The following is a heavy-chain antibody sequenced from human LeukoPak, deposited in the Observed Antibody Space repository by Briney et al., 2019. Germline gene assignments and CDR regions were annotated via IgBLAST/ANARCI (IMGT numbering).Heavy chain of an antibody. CDR3: AKDFFSDGDYPPGCYMDV. Sequence: TGGSLRLSCAASGFTFSSYAMSWVRQAPGKGLEWVSAISGSGGSTYYADSVKGRFTISRDNSKNTLYLQMNSLRAEDTAVYYCAKDFFSDGDYPPGCYMDVWGKGTTVTVSS. J-gene: IGHJ6*03. V-gene: IGHV3-23*01. CDR1: GFTFSSYA. D-gene: IGHD4-17*01. CDR2: ISGSGGST.